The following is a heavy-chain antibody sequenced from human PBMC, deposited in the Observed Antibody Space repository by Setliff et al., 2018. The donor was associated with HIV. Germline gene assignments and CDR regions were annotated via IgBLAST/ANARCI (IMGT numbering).Heavy chain of an antibody. Sequence: KTSETLSLTCTVSGDSIFSVTSYWGWFRRPPGKGLEWIGSIYYTGGTFDNPSLKSRVTVSVDTSKNQFSLKLKSVTAADTAVYYCARHTAVNVSPSGLGYYYIDVWAKGTSGTVSS. V-gene: IGHV4-39*01. CDR1: GDSIFSVTSY. CDR2: IYYTGGT. CDR3: ARHTAVNVSPSGLGYYYIDV. D-gene: IGHD3-9*01. J-gene: IGHJ6*03.